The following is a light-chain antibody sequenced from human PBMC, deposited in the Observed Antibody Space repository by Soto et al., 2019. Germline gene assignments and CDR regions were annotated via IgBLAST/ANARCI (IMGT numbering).Light chain of an antibody. CDR2: AAS. CDR1: QGISSS. Sequence: AIRMTQSPSSFSASSGDRVTITCRASQGISSSLAWYQQKPGKAPKFLIYAASTLQSGVPSRFSGSGSGTDFTLTIHYLQSEDFATYYCQQYYSYPLTFGGGTKVDIK. V-gene: IGKV1-8*01. CDR3: QQYYSYPLT. J-gene: IGKJ4*01.